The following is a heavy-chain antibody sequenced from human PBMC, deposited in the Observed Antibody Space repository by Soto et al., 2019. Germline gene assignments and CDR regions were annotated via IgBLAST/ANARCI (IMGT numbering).Heavy chain of an antibody. CDR3: ARVGGGDAFYL. V-gene: IGHV4-30-2*01. CDR1: GDSISTGGYS. CDR2: IYHGGNT. Sequence: QLQLQESGSGLVKPSQTLSLTCAVSGDSISTGGYSWSWIRQPPGKGLEWIGYIYHGGNTYYNPSLKSRVTISVDRSKNQFSLQLSSATAADTAVYYCARVGGGDAFYLWGRGTMVTVSS. D-gene: IGHD3-16*01. J-gene: IGHJ3*01.